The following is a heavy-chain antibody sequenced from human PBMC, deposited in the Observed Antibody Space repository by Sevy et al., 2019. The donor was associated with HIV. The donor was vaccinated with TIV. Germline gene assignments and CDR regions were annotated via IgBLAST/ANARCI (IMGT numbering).Heavy chain of an antibody. V-gene: IGHV3-30*18. CDR1: GFSFSYYG. CDR2: ISHDGINE. D-gene: IGHD1-26*01. J-gene: IGHJ6*02. CDR3: ANAYSGSYYQSYLYALDV. Sequence: GGSLRLSCIGSGFSFSYYGIHWVRQSPGKGLDWVALISHDGINEYYADSVKGRFTISRDNSKNTVYLEMNSLRNEDTAIYFCANAYSGSYYQSYLYALDVWGQGTTVTVSS.